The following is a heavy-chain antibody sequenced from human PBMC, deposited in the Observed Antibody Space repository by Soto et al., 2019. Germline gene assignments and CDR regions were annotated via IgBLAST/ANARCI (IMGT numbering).Heavy chain of an antibody. Sequence: EVQLVESGGGLVQPGGYLRLSCAASGFNIRDHYMDCVRQAPGKGLEWVGLTRHKGDSYTTEHAASLKGRLVISRDDSQNCVYLQMNCLKTAYTAVYCCVREGFFTLDCWGQGTLITASP. CDR3: VREGFFTLDC. CDR1: GFNIRDHY. CDR2: TRHKGDSYTT. V-gene: IGHV3-72*01. J-gene: IGHJ4*02.